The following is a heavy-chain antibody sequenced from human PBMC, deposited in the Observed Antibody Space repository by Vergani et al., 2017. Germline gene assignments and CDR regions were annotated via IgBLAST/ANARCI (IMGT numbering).Heavy chain of an antibody. Sequence: QVQLQESGPGLVKPSETLSLTCTVSGGSISSYYWSWIRQPAGKGLEWIGRIYTSGSTNYNPSRKSRVTMSVDTSKNQFSLKLSSVTAADTAVYYCARDYVGGGPTRFDPWGQGTLVTVSS. D-gene: IGHD4-23*01. V-gene: IGHV4-4*07. CDR2: IYTSGST. CDR1: GGSISSYY. J-gene: IGHJ5*02. CDR3: ARDYVGGGPTRFDP.